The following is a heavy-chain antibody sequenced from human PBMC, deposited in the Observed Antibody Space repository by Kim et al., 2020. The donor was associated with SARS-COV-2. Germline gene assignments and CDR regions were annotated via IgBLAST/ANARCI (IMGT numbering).Heavy chain of an antibody. J-gene: IGHJ4*02. CDR3: AKESRGYFGSGSYFDY. Sequence: SVKGRFTISRDNSKNTLYLQMNSLRAEDTAVYYCAKESRGYFGSGSYFDYWGQGTLVTVSS. V-gene: IGHV3-23*01. D-gene: IGHD3-10*01.